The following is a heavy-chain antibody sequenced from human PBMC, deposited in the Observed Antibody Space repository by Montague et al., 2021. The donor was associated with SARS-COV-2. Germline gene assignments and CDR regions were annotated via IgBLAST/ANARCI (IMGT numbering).Heavy chain of an antibody. Sequence: SETLSLTCTVSGVSVTNYYWSWIRQPPGKGLEWVGDVLYNKGTNFNPSLKSRVAISVDTSKNQFSLRLTSVTAADTAFYYCVRHTHYDGLNGPRDFWGQGTLVTVSS. D-gene: IGHD3-9*01. CDR2: VLYNKGT. V-gene: IGHV4-59*08. CDR3: VRHTHYDGLNGPRDF. CDR1: GVSVTNYY. J-gene: IGHJ4*02.